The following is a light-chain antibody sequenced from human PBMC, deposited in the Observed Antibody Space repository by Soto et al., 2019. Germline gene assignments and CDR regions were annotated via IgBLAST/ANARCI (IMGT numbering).Light chain of an antibody. CDR3: QQYNTYWA. CDR1: QRIGRW. CDR2: EAS. Sequence: DIQMTQSPSTLSASVGDTVTITCRASQRIGRWVAWYQQKPGKGPKLLTYEASSLESGVPSRFSGSGSGTEFTLTINSLQPDDFAIYYCQQYNTYWAFGQGTKV. J-gene: IGKJ1*01. V-gene: IGKV1-5*03.